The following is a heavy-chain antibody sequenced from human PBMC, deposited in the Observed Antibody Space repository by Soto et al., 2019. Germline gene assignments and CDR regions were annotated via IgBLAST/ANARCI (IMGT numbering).Heavy chain of an antibody. D-gene: IGHD4-17*01. CDR2: IYYSGST. J-gene: IGHJ4*02. CDR1: GGSISSGGYY. V-gene: IGHV4-31*03. CDR3: AREKYGDYYFDY. Sequence: SETLSLTCTVSGGSISSGGYYWSWIRQHPGKGLEWIGYIYYSGSTYYNPSLKSRVTISVDTSKNQFSLKLSSVTAADTAVYYCAREKYGDYYFDYWGQGTLVTVSS.